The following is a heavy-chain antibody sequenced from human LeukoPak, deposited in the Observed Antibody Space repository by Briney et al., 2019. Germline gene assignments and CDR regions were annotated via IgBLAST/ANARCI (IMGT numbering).Heavy chain of an antibody. Sequence: TGGSLRLSCAASGFIFSDYFMDWVRQAPGRGLEWVARITSEARGYITVYAASVKGRFIISRDESKNSLYLQMDSLKTEDTAVYYCVRGFQGFDSWGQGSLVTVSS. J-gene: IGHJ4*02. CDR2: ITSEARGYIT. V-gene: IGHV3-72*01. D-gene: IGHD3-3*01. CDR1: GFIFSDYF. CDR3: VRGFQGFDS.